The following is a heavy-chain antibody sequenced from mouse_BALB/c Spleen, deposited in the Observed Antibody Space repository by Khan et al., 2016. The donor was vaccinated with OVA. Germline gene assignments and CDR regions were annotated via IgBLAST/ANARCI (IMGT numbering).Heavy chain of an antibody. CDR1: GYSITSGYF. CDR2: IRYDGSN. J-gene: IGHJ3*01. Sequence: EVQLQESGPGLVKPTQSLSLTCSVTGYSITSGYFWNWIRQFPGNKLEWVGYIRYDGSNNYNPSLKNRISITRDTSKNQFFLKLNSVTTEATATYDCARGGSAGPAWFAYWGQGTLVTVAA. V-gene: IGHV3-6*02. CDR3: ARGGSAGPAWFAY.